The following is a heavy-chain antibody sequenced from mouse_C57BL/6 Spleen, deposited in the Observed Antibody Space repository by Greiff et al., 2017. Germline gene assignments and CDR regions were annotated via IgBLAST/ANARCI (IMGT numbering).Heavy chain of an antibody. Sequence: EVKLVESGGGLVKPGGSLKLSCAASGFTFSSYAMSWVRQTPEKRLEWVATISDGGSYTYYPDNVKGRFTISRDNAKNNLYLQMSHLKSEDTAMYYCARGYYGNLFDYWGQGTTLTVSS. D-gene: IGHD2-1*01. CDR1: GFTFSSYA. J-gene: IGHJ2*01. CDR3: ARGYYGNLFDY. CDR2: ISDGGSYT. V-gene: IGHV5-4*03.